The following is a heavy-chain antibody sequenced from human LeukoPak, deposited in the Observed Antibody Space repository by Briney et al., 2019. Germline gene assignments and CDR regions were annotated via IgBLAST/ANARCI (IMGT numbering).Heavy chain of an antibody. D-gene: IGHD2-15*01. CDR3: ARVYCSGGSCYYYYGMDV. V-gene: IGHV3-66*01. Sequence: GGSLRLSCAASGFTVSSNYMSWVRQAPGEGLEWGTVIYSGGNTYYADSVKGRFTISRDNSKNTLYLQMNSLRAEDTAVYYCARVYCSGGSCYYYYGMDVWGQGTTVTVSS. CDR1: GFTVSSNY. CDR2: IYSGGNT. J-gene: IGHJ6*02.